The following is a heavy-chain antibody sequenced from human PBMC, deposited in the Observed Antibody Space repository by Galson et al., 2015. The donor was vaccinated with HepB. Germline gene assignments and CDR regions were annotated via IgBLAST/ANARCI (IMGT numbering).Heavy chain of an antibody. Sequence: SLRLSCAASGFTFSSYAMHWVRQAPGKGLEWVAVISXXGNNKYYADSVKGRFTISRDNSXXXLYLQXXSLRAEDTAVYXCAREPWENAEYFQHWGQGTLVTX. CDR2: ISXXGNNK. J-gene: IGHJ1*01. CDR1: GFTFSSYA. D-gene: IGHD1-26*01. CDR3: AREPWENAEYFQH. V-gene: IGHV3-30-3*01.